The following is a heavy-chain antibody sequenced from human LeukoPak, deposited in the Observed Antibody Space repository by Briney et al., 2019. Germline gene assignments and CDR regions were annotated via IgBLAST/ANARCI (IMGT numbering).Heavy chain of an antibody. D-gene: IGHD2-15*01. CDR1: GGSISSYY. Sequence: PSETLSLTCTVSGGSISSYYWSWIRQPPGKGLEWIGYIYYSGSTNYNPSLKSRVTISVDPSKNQFSLKLSSVTAADTAVYYCASGYCSGGSCYPYYYGMDVWGQGTTVTVSS. CDR3: ASGYCSGGSCYPYYYGMDV. V-gene: IGHV4-59*01. CDR2: IYYSGST. J-gene: IGHJ6*02.